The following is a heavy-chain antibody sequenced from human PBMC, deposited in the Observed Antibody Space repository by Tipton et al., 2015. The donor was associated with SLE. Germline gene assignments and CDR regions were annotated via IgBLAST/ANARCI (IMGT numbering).Heavy chain of an antibody. CDR2: ANRNEGT. Sequence: TLSLTCTVSGASTNTKYWTWIRQSPGKGLEWIGYANRNEGTKIKSSLERRVTISLDTSRSQFSLRLSSVTAADTAMYYCARGTPFMEWERNYFDPWGQGTLVTVSS. V-gene: IGHV4-59*13. CDR1: GASTNTKY. CDR3: ARGTPFMEWERNYFDP. J-gene: IGHJ5*02. D-gene: IGHD3-3*01.